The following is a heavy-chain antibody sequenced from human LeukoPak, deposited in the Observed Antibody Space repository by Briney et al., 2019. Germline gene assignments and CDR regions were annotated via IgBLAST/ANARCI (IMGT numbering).Heavy chain of an antibody. J-gene: IGHJ4*02. CDR3: ARRRYSGSYGGYYYFDY. CDR2: INHSGST. Sequence: PSETLSLTCAVYGGSFSGYYWSWIRQPPGKGLEWIGEINHSGSTNYNPSLKSRVTMSVDTSKNQFSLKLSSVTAADTAVYYCARRRYSGSYGGYYYFDYWGQGTLVTVSS. D-gene: IGHD1-26*01. CDR1: GGSFSGYY. V-gene: IGHV4-34*01.